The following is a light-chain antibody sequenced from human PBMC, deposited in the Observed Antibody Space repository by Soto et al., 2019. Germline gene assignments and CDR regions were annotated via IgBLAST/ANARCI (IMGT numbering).Light chain of an antibody. J-gene: IGKJ5*01. V-gene: IGKV3-20*01. CDR3: QQYVSLPIT. CDR2: GAS. CDR1: QSIGSSY. Sequence: EIVLTQSPGTLSLSPEERATLSCRASQSIGSSYLAWYQQKPGQAPRLLIYGASTRATGIPDRFSGIGSGTDFTLTINRVAPEDFAVYYCQQYVSLPITFGQGTRLEIK.